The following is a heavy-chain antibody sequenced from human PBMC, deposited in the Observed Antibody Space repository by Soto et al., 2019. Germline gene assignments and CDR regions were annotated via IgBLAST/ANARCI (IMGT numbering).Heavy chain of an antibody. D-gene: IGHD3-9*01. CDR3: ARDRGRYFDWLLYPVY. CDR1: GYTFTSYG. V-gene: IGHV1-18*04. J-gene: IGHJ4*02. CDR2: ISAYNGNT. Sequence: ASVKVSCKASGYTFTSYGISWVRQAPGQGLEWMGWISAYNGNTNYAQKLQGRVTMTTDTSTSTAYMELRSLRSDDTAVYYCARDRGRYFDWLLYPVYWGQGTMVTVSS.